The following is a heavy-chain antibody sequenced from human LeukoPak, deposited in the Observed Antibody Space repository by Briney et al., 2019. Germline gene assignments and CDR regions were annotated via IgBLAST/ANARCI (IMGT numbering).Heavy chain of an antibody. V-gene: IGHV3-30-3*01. CDR1: GFTFSSYA. CDR3: ARETGKRGMDV. CDR2: ISYDGSNK. J-gene: IGHJ6*02. D-gene: IGHD1-1*01. Sequence: QPGGSLRLSCAASGFTFSSYAMHWVRQAPGRGLEWVAVISYDGSNKYYADSVKGRFTISRDNAKNTLYLQMNSLRAEDTAVYYCARETGKRGMDVWGQGTTVTVSS.